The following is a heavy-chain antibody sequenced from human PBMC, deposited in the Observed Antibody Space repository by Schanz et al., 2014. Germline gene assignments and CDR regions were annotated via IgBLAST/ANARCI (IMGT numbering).Heavy chain of an antibody. Sequence: EVQLLESGGGLVEPGGSLRLSCAASGFSFSSYAMGWVRQARGKGLEWVSAISGGGGTTYYADSVKGRFTISSDNSKSTLYLQMSSLRAEDTAVYYCARIGGSVFDYCAQGPLMTVSS. V-gene: IGHV3-23*01. CDR2: ISGGGGTT. D-gene: IGHD3-10*01. CDR1: GFSFSSYA. CDR3: ARIGGSVFDY. J-gene: IGHJ4*02.